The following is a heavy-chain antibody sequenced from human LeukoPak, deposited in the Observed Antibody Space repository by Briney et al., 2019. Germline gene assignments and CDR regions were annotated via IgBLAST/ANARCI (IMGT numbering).Heavy chain of an antibody. J-gene: IGHJ4*02. D-gene: IGHD4-11*01. CDR2: VWSNKSNR. CDR1: GFIFNDHA. V-gene: IGHV3-30*02. CDR3: AKDAQRGFDYSNSLEY. Sequence: PGGSLRLSCAAAGFIFNDHAMHWVGQAPGKGLEWVAFVWSNKSNRFYGDSVRGRFTISRDDSRKTVYLQMERMAAEDTAIYYCAKDAQRGFDYSNSLEYWGQGALVTVAS.